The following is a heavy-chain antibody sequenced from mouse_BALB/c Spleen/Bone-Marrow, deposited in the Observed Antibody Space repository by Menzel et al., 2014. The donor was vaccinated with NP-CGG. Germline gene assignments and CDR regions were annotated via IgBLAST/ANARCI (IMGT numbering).Heavy chain of an antibody. CDR2: ISYSGST. V-gene: IGHV3-2*02. CDR1: GYSITSDYA. D-gene: IGHD1-1*01. J-gene: IGHJ3*01. CDR3: ARNAYYYGNREFPY. Sequence: EVKVEESGPGLVKPSQSLSLTCTVTGYSITSDYAWNWIRQFPGNKLEWMGYISYSGSTSYNPSLKSRISPTRDTSKNQFFLQLNSVTTEDTATYYCARNAYYYGNREFPYWGQGTLVTVSA.